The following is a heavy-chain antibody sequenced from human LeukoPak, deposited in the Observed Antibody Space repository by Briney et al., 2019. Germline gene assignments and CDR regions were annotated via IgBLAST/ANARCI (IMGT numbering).Heavy chain of an antibody. Sequence: GGSLRLSCAASGFIFSSYGMHWVRQAPGKGLEWVAVISYDGNDKYYADSVKGRLTISRDNSKNTLYLQMNSLRVGDTAVYYCARDSAFGGYSYGYSDYWGQGTLVTVSS. V-gene: IGHV3-30*03. CDR1: GFIFSSYG. D-gene: IGHD5-18*01. J-gene: IGHJ4*02. CDR3: ARDSAFGGYSYGYSDY. CDR2: ISYDGNDK.